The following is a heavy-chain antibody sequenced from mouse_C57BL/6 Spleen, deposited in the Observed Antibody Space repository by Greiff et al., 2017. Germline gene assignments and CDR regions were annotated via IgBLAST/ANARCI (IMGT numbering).Heavy chain of an antibody. CDR3: AIYYDYDGRAMDY. J-gene: IGHJ4*01. Sequence: QVQLQQPGAELVKPGASVKLSCKASGYTFTSYWMHWVKQRPGQGLEWIGMIHPNSGSTNYNEKFKSKATLTVDKSSSTAYMQLSSLTSEDSAVYYCAIYYDYDGRAMDYWGQGTSVTVSA. V-gene: IGHV1-64*01. D-gene: IGHD2-4*01. CDR1: GYTFTSYW. CDR2: IHPNSGST.